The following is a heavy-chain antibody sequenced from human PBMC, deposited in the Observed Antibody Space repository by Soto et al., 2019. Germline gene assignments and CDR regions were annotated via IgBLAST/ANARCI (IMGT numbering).Heavy chain of an antibody. D-gene: IGHD3-10*01. J-gene: IGHJ4*02. CDR2: INLNGGSS. CDR1: GFTFDDYG. V-gene: IGHV3-20*01. Sequence: GGSLRLSCAASGFTFDDYGMSWVRQPPGKGLEWVSGINLNGGSSGYADSVKGRFTISRDNAKNSLYLQMNSLRAEDTALYHCARVDGTMVRGVFDYWGQGALVTVSS. CDR3: ARVDGTMVRGVFDY.